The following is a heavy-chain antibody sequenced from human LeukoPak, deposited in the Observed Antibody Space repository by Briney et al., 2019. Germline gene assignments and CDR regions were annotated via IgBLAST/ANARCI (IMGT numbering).Heavy chain of an antibody. D-gene: IGHD3-16*01. Sequence: PSETLSLTCTVSGGSVSSSSYYWGWIRQPPGKGLEWIGYIYYTGTTYYNPSLKSRVTISVDTSKNQVSLKLSSVTAADTAVYYCARDMTHQYFQHWGQGTLVTVSS. CDR2: IYYTGTT. V-gene: IGHV4-31*03. J-gene: IGHJ1*01. CDR3: ARDMTHQYFQH. CDR1: GGSVSSSSYY.